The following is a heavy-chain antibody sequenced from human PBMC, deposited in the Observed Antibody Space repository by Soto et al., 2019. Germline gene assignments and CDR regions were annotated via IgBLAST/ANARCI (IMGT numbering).Heavy chain of an antibody. D-gene: IGHD2-2*01. V-gene: IGHV3-48*02. J-gene: IGHJ3*02. CDR1: GFTFSSYS. CDR2: ISSSSSTI. Sequence: GGSLRLSCAASGFTFSSYSMNWVRQAPGKGLEWVSYISSSSSTIYYADSVKGRFTISRDNAKNSLYLQINSLRDEDTAVYYCARDLNGRYCSSTSCYWDPHPDAFDIWGQGTMVTVSS. CDR3: ARDLNGRYCSSTSCYWDPHPDAFDI.